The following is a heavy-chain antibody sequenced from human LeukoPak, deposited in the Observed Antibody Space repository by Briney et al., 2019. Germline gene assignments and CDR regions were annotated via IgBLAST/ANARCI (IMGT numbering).Heavy chain of an antibody. CDR2: ISSSGSTI. J-gene: IGHJ4*02. V-gene: IGHV3-48*03. CDR3: AREGFTLDY. CDR1: GFTFSSYE. Sequence: GGSLRLSCAPSGFTFSSYEMNWVRHAPGKGLEWVSYISSSGSTIYYADSVKVPFTISRDNAKNSLYLQMNSLRAEDTAVYCCAREGFTLDYWGQGTLVTVSS.